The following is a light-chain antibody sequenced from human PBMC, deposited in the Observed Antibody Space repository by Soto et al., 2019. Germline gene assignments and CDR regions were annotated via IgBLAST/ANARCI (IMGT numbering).Light chain of an antibody. V-gene: IGKV3-20*01. J-gene: IGKJ2*01. Sequence: EMVLTQSPGTLSLSPGERATLSYRTSQSVSSGYLAWFQQKPGQTPRLLIYGTSNRPTAIPDRFSGSGSGTDFTLTISRVEPEDFAVYYCQHYGTSPPDTFGQGTKLEIK. CDR3: QHYGTSPPDT. CDR1: QSVSSGY. CDR2: GTS.